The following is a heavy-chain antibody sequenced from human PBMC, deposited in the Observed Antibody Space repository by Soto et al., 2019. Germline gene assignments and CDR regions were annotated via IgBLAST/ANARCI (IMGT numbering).Heavy chain of an antibody. J-gene: IGHJ6*02. CDR1: GYSFTTSG. CDR2: IIPLFDTA. V-gene: IGHV1-69*13. CDR3: ARGLVAVAGLGYYYYPMDV. Sequence: SVKVSCKXSGYSFTTSGITLVRQAPVQGLQWMGGIIPLFDTANYAQKFQGRVTITADESTSTAYMELRSLRSEDTAMYYCARGLVAVAGLGYYYYPMDVWGQGTTVTVS. D-gene: IGHD6-19*01.